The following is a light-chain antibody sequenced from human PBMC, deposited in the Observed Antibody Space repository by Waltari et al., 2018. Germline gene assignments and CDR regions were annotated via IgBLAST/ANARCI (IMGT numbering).Light chain of an antibody. J-gene: IGLJ3*02. V-gene: IGLV2-14*03. CDR1: NIDLGGLKF. Sequence: QSALTQPDSVLGSPGQSITISSPGTNIDLGGLKFVSWYQHSPAAAPKVLIYDVNNRASGVPPRFSGSKSGNSASLTISGLQTEDEADYYCSSYTSSTTGMFGGGTRVTVL. CDR3: SSYTSSTTGM. CDR2: DVN.